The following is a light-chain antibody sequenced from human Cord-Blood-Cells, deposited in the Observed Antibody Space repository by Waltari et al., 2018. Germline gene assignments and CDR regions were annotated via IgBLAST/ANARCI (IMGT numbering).Light chain of an antibody. CDR2: DAS. CDR1: QSVNSY. CDR3: QQRSNWPRT. V-gene: IGKV3-11*01. Sequence: EIVLTQSPATLSLSPGERATLSCRASQSVNSYLAWYQQKPGQAPRLLIDDASNRATGIPSRFSGSGSGTNFTLTISILEPEDFAVYYCQQRSNWPRTFGQGTKVEIK. J-gene: IGKJ1*01.